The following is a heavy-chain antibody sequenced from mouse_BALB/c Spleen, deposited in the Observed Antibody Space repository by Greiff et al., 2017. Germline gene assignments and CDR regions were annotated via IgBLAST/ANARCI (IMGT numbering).Heavy chain of an antibody. CDR1: GFTFSSYG. Sequence: EVMLVESGGDLVKPGGSLKLSCAASGFTFSSYGMSWVRQTPDKRLEWVATISSGGSYTYYPDSVKGRFTISRDNAKNTLYLQMSSLKSEDTAMYYCARRYYYAMDYWGQGTSVTVSS. CDR2: ISSGGSYT. CDR3: ARRYYYAMDY. V-gene: IGHV5-6*02. J-gene: IGHJ4*01.